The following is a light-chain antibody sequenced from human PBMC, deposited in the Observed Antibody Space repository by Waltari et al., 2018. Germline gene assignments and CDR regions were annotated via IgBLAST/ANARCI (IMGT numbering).Light chain of an antibody. V-gene: IGKV1-33*01. Sequence: DTQMTQSPSSLSASVGDRVTITCQASRDISNFLNWYQLKPGKVPKLLIYDASNLQTGVPSRFGGSGSGTNFTLIISSLQPEDIATYYCQQYDYLHTFGQGTKLEIK. CDR1: RDISNF. J-gene: IGKJ2*01. CDR3: QQYDYLHT. CDR2: DAS.